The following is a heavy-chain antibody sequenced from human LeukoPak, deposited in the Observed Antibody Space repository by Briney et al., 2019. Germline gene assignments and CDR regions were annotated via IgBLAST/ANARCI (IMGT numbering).Heavy chain of an antibody. CDR1: GGSISSGGYS. D-gene: IGHD3-16*02. Sequence: SETLSLTCAVSGGSISSGGYSWSWIRQPPGKGLEWIGYIYHSGSTYYNPSLKSRVTISVDRSKNQFSLKLSSVTAADTAVYYCARVVGYVWGSYRPDAFDIWGQGTMVTASS. CDR2: IYHSGST. J-gene: IGHJ3*02. CDR3: ARVVGYVWGSYRPDAFDI. V-gene: IGHV4-30-2*01.